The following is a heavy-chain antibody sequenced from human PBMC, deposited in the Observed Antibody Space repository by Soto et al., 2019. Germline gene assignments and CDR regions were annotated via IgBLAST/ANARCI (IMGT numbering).Heavy chain of an antibody. V-gene: IGHV4-34*01. CDR3: ARGYGSGSYYPY. CDR2: INHSGST. CDR1: GGSFSGYY. Sequence: SETLSLTCAVYGGSFSGYYWSWIRQPPGEGLEWIGEINHSGSTNYNPSLKSRVTISVDTSKNQFSLKLSSVTAADTAVYYCARGYGSGSYYPYWGQGTLVTVSS. J-gene: IGHJ4*02. D-gene: IGHD3-10*01.